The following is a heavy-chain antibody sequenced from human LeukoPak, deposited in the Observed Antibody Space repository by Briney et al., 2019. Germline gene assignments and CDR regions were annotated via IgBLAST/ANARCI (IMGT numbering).Heavy chain of an antibody. V-gene: IGHV3-23*01. D-gene: IGHD3-22*01. CDR3: AKPQPDYYDSSGYYSPDY. CDR2: ISGSGGST. CDR1: GFTFSNYA. J-gene: IGHJ4*02. Sequence: GGSLRLSCAVSGFTFSNYAMSWVRQAPGKGLEWVSAISGSGGSTYYADSVKGRFTISRDNSKNTLYLQMNSLRAEDTAVYYCAKPQPDYYDSSGYYSPDYWGQGTLVTVSS.